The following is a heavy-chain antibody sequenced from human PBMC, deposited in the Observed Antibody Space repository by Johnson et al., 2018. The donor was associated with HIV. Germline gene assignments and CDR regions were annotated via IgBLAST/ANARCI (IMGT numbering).Heavy chain of an antibody. CDR2: IGTAGDT. CDR1: GFTFSSYD. CDR3: ARSGRIHNNGWYWGGAFDI. J-gene: IGHJ3*02. D-gene: IGHD6-19*01. Sequence: VQLVESGGGLVQPGGSLRLSCAASGFTFSSYDMHWVRQATGKGLEWVSAIGTAGDTYYPGSVKGRFTISRENAKNSLYLQMNSLRAEDTAVYYCARSGRIHNNGWYWGGAFDIWGQGTMVTVSS. V-gene: IGHV3-13*01.